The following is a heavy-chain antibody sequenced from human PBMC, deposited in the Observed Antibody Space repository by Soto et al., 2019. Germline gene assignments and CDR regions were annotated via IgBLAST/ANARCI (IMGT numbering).Heavy chain of an antibody. Sequence: GSLRLSCAASGFTVSSNYMSWVRQAPGKGLEWVSVIYSCGSTYYADSVKGRFTISRDNSKNTLYLQMNSLRAEDTAVYYCARVVGCSSTSCYCHYYYGMDVWGQGTTVTVSS. V-gene: IGHV3-66*03. D-gene: IGHD2-2*01. CDR1: GFTVSSNY. CDR3: ARVVGCSSTSCYCHYYYGMDV. CDR2: IYSCGST. J-gene: IGHJ6*02.